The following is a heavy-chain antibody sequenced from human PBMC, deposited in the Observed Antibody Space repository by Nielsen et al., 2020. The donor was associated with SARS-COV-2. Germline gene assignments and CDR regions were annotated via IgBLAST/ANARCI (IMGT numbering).Heavy chain of an antibody. D-gene: IGHD6-19*01. V-gene: IGHV4-34*01. CDR2: INHSGST. Sequence: SETLSLTCAVYGGSFSGYYWSWIRQPPGKGLKWIGEINHSGSTNYNPSLKSRVTISVDTSKNQFSLKLSSVTAADTAVYYCASLPLVFSSGWRSYFDYWGQGTLVTVSS. CDR3: ASLPLVFSSGWRSYFDY. J-gene: IGHJ4*02. CDR1: GGSFSGYY.